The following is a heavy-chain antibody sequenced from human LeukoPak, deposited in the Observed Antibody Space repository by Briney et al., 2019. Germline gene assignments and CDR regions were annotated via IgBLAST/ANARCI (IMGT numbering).Heavy chain of an antibody. V-gene: IGHV4-4*07. CDR2: IYTSGST. J-gene: IGHJ5*02. Sequence: PSETLSLTCTVSGGSLDNYYWSWVRQPAGKGLEWIGRIYTSGSTNYNPSLKSRVTMSVDTSKNQFSLKLSSVTAADTAVYYCARALLYNWFDPWGQGTLVTVSS. D-gene: IGHD1-26*01. CDR1: GGSLDNYY. CDR3: ARALLYNWFDP.